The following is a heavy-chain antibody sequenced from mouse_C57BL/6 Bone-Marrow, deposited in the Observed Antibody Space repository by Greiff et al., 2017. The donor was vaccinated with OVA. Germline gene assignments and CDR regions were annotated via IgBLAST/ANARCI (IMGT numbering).Heavy chain of an antibody. CDR2: ISYDGSN. CDR1: GYSITSGYY. D-gene: IGHD3-3*01. J-gene: IGHJ4*01. V-gene: IGHV3-6*01. Sequence: DVKLQESGPGLVKPSQSLSLTCSVTGYSITSGYYWNWIRQFPGNKLEWVGYISYDGSNNYNPSLKNRISITRDTSKNQFFLKLNSVTTEDTATYYCARDQEWEGDYYYAMDYWGQGTSVTVSS. CDR3: ARDQEWEGDYYYAMDY.